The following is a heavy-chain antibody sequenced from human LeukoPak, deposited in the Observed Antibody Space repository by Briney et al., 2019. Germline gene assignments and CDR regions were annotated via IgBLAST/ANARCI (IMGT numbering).Heavy chain of an antibody. D-gene: IGHD4-17*01. CDR1: GFTFTSSA. CDR2: IVVGSGNT. J-gene: IGHJ4*02. V-gene: IGHV1-58*01. CDR3: AAVRAYGDYGWGFDY. Sequence: GTSVKVSCKASGFTFTSSAGRWVRQARGQRLEWIGWIVVGSGNTNYVQKFQERVTITRDMSTCTAYMELSSLRSEDTAVYYCAAVRAYGDYGWGFDYWGQGTLVTVSS.